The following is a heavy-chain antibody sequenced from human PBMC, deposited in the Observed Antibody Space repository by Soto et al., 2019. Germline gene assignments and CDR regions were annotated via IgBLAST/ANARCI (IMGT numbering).Heavy chain of an antibody. V-gene: IGHV3-15*01. Sequence: EVQLVESGGGLVKPGGSLRLSCAASGFTFSNAWMSWVRQAPGKGLEWVGRIKSKTDGGTTDYAAPVKGRFTISREDSKKKLYLQMNSLKTEDTAVYYFTTVYWPLPVVGHAFDIWGQGTMVTVSS. D-gene: IGHD1-26*01. J-gene: IGHJ3*02. CDR3: TTVYWPLPVVGHAFDI. CDR2: IKSKTDGGTT. CDR1: GFTFSNAW.